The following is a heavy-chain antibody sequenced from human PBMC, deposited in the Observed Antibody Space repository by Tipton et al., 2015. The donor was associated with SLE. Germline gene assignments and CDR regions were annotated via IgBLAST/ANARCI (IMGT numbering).Heavy chain of an antibody. CDR1: RGSISSTYW. D-gene: IGHD5-12*01. J-gene: IGHJ4*02. Sequence: TLSLTCAASRGSISSTYWWTWVRQSPGRGLEWIGDIHYSGTTNYNPSLSSRVTISLDKSRDQFSLKLRSVTAADTAVYYCAREYSCYYYRTFDHWGQGTLVTVSS. V-gene: IGHV4-4*02. CDR2: IHYSGTT. CDR3: AREYSCYYYRTFDH.